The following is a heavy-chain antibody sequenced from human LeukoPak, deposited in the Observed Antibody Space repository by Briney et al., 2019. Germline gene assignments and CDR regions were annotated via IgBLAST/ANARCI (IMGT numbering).Heavy chain of an antibody. D-gene: IGHD2/OR15-2a*01. CDR3: AREVPENFNFDY. J-gene: IGHJ4*02. Sequence: ASVKVSCKASGYTFTGYYMHWVRQAPGQGLEWMGWINPNSGGTNYAQEFQGRVTVTSDMSTSTVYVELSSLRSEDTAVYYCAREVPENFNFDYWGQGTLVTVSS. CDR1: GYTFTGYY. CDR2: INPNSGGT. V-gene: IGHV1-2*02.